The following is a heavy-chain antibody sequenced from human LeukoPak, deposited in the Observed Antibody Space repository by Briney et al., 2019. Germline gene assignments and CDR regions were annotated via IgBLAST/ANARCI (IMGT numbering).Heavy chain of an antibody. Sequence: ASVKVSCKASGYTFTSYAMHWVRQAPGQRLEWMGWSNAGNGNTKYSQEFQGRVTMTRNTSISTAYMELSSLRSEDTAVYYCAQGRITMVRGVYAEYFQHWGQGTLVTVSS. CDR3: AQGRITMVRGVYAEYFQH. D-gene: IGHD3-10*01. V-gene: IGHV1-3*02. J-gene: IGHJ1*01. CDR2: SNAGNGNT. CDR1: GYTFTSYA.